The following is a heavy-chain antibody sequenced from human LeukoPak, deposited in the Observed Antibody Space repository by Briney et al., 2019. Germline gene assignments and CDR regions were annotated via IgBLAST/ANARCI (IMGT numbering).Heavy chain of an antibody. CDR1: GGSISSYY. V-gene: IGHV4-34*01. CDR2: INHSGST. CDR3: ARGRGPGFDY. J-gene: IGHJ4*02. Sequence: SETPSLTCTVSGGSISSYYWSWIRQPPGKGLEWIGEINHSGSTNYNPSLKSRVTISVDTSKNQFSLKLSSVTAADTAVYYCARGRGPGFDYWGQGTLVTVSS.